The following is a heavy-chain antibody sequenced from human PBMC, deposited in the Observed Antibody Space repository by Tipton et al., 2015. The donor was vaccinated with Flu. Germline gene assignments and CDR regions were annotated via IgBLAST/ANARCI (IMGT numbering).Heavy chain of an antibody. CDR3: ARDLRGYSGYTGGDAFDM. CDR2: IYHSGDT. D-gene: IGHD5-12*01. Sequence: LSLTCVVSGGSISSGGDSWNWIRQPPGKGLEWIGYIYHSGDTYYNPSLTSRVTISVDRSKNQFSLKLTSATAADTALYYCARDLRGYSGYTGGDAFDMWGRGIMVFVSS. V-gene: IGHV4-30-2*01. J-gene: IGHJ3*02. CDR1: GGSISSGGDS.